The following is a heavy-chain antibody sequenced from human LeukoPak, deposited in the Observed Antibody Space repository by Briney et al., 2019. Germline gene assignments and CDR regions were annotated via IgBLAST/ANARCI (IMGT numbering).Heavy chain of an antibody. Sequence: ASVKVSCKASGYTFTSYGISWVRQAPGHGLEWMGWISAYNGNTNYAQKLQGRVTMTTDTSTSTAYMELRSLRSDDTAVYYCALRLRYFDWLLYPDHDAFDIWGQGTMVTVSS. D-gene: IGHD3-9*01. CDR3: ALRLRYFDWLLYPDHDAFDI. CDR1: GYTFTSYG. V-gene: IGHV1-18*01. J-gene: IGHJ3*02. CDR2: ISAYNGNT.